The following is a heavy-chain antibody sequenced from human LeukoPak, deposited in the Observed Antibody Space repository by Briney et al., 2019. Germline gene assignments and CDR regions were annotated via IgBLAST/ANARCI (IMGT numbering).Heavy chain of an antibody. CDR2: INHSGST. CDR3: ASPPYSSSWTAPRYFDY. J-gene: IGHJ4*02. V-gene: IGHV4-34*01. D-gene: IGHD6-13*01. Sequence: PSETLSLTCAVYGGSFSGYYWSWIRQPPGEGLEWIEEINHSGSTNYNPSLKSRVTISVDTSKNRFSLKLSSVTAADTAVYYCASPPYSSSWTAPRYFDYWGQGTLVTVSS. CDR1: GGSFSGYY.